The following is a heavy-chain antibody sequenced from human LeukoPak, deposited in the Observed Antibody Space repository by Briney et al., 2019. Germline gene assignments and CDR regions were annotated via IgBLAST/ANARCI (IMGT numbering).Heavy chain of an antibody. CDR3: ARGGSSSWYEVNWFDP. CDR1: GGSISSRSYY. D-gene: IGHD6-13*01. J-gene: IGHJ5*02. Sequence: SETLSLTCTVSGGSISSRSYYWAWIRQPPGKGLEWIGYIYYSGSPYYNPSLKSRLTISVDTSKNQFSLKLSSVTAADTAVYYCARGGSSSWYEVNWFDPWGQGTLVTVSS. V-gene: IGHV4-39*01. CDR2: IYYSGSP.